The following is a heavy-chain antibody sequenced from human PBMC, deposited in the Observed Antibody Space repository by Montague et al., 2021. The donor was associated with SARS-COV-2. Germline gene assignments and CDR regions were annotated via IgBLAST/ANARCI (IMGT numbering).Heavy chain of an antibody. CDR2: IYSGGSST. Sequence: SLRLSLSASGFTFSSYAMSWVRQAPGKGLEWVSVIYSGGSSTYYADSVKGRFTIFRDNSKNTLYLQMNSLRAEDTAVYYCAKDPYYDFWSGYYFDYWGQGTLGTVSS. CDR1: GFTFSSYA. D-gene: IGHD3-3*01. V-gene: IGHV3-23*03. J-gene: IGHJ4*02. CDR3: AKDPYYDFWSGYYFDY.